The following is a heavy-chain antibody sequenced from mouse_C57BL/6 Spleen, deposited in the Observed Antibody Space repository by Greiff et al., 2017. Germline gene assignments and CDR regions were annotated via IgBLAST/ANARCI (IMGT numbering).Heavy chain of an antibody. J-gene: IGHJ1*03. CDR3: TAGGGYYWYFDV. V-gene: IGHV14-4*01. Sequence: VQLKQSGAELVRPGASVKLSCTASGFNIKDDYMHWVKQRPEQGLEWIGWIDPENGDTEYASKFKGKATITADTTSNTAYLQLSSLTSEDTAVYYSTAGGGYYWYFDVWGTGTTVTVSS. CDR1: GFNIKDDY. CDR2: IDPENGDT. D-gene: IGHD1-1*02.